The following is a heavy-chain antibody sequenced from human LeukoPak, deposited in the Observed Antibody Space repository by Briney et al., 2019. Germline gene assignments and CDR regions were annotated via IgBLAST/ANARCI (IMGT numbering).Heavy chain of an antibody. CDR3: AKDHSFWQDYYGSSVPTFDL. Sequence: PGGSRRLSFAASGFTFISYAMSWVRQAPGKGLEWVSAISGSGGSTYYADSVKGRFTISRDNSKNTLYLQMNSLRAEDTAVYYCAKDHSFWQDYYGSSVPTFDLWGQGTLVGVCS. V-gene: IGHV3-23*01. D-gene: IGHD3-22*01. J-gene: IGHJ4*02. CDR1: GFTFISYA. CDR2: ISGSGGST.